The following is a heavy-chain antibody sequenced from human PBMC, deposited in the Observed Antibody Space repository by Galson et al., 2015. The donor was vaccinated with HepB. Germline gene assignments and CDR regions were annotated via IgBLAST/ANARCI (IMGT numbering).Heavy chain of an antibody. D-gene: IGHD2-8*02. CDR2: ISGSDDGT. V-gene: IGHV3-23*01. Sequence: SLRLSCAASGFTFSTYAMSWVRQTPGKGLEWVAAISGSDDGTYHAASVRGRFTISRDDSKNTLYLQMNRLRAEDTATYYCAKGMAGSCTRVLCYSFDYWGQGFLVTVSS. CDR1: GFTFSTYA. J-gene: IGHJ4*02. CDR3: AKGMAGSCTRVLCYSFDY.